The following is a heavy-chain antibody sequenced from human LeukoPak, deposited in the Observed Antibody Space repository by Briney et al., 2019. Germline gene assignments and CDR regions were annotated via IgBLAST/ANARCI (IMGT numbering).Heavy chain of an antibody. Sequence: GGSLRLSCAASVFTFSSYSMSWVSQAPWKGREWVSAISGSGGSTYYADSVKGRFTISRDNSKNTLYLQMNSLRAEDTAVYYCAKSHLLSGDSFDYWGQGTLVTVSS. CDR1: VFTFSSYS. V-gene: IGHV3-23*01. CDR3: AKSHLLSGDSFDY. CDR2: ISGSGGST. J-gene: IGHJ4*02. D-gene: IGHD4-17*01.